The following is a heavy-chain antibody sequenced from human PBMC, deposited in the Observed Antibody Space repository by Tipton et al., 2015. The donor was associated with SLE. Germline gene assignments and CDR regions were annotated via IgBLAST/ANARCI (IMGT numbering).Heavy chain of an antibody. J-gene: IGHJ3*02. D-gene: IGHD3-16*01. CDR3: AREDSPTGRMISSGGDPVSAFDI. CDR2: IYYTGST. CDR1: GGSISSSSYY. V-gene: IGHV4-39*07. Sequence: TLSLTCTVSGGSISSSSYYWGWIRQPPGKRLEWIGSIYYTGSTYYNPSLKSRVTMSVDTSENQFSLKLSSVTAADTAIYYCAREDSPTGRMISSGGDPVSAFDIWGQGTMVTVSS.